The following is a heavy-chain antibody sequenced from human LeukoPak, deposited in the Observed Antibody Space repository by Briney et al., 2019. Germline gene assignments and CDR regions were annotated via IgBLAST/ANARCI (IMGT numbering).Heavy chain of an antibody. CDR2: INSDGSST. D-gene: IGHD4-17*01. J-gene: IGHJ4*02. CDR1: GFTFSSYW. V-gene: IGHV3-74*01. CDR3: ARVSPNTVTTPQYFDY. Sequence: GGSLRLSCAASGFTFSSYWMHWVRQAPGKGLVWVSRINSDGSSTNYADSVKGRFTISRDNAKNSLYLQMNSLRAEDTAVYYCARVSPNTVTTPQYFDYWGQGTLVTVSS.